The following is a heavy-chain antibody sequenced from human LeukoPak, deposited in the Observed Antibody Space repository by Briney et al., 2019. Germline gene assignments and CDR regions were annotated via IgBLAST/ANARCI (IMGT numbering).Heavy chain of an antibody. J-gene: IGHJ6*02. Sequence: GASVKVSCMASGYTFTSYGISWVRQAPGQGLEWMGWISAYNGNTNYAQKLQGRVTMTTDTSTSTAYMELRSLRSDDTAVYYCARGVGYNYGLYYQYGMDVWGQGTTVTVSS. V-gene: IGHV1-18*01. CDR1: GYTFTSYG. CDR2: ISAYNGNT. D-gene: IGHD5-18*01. CDR3: ARGVGYNYGLYYQYGMDV.